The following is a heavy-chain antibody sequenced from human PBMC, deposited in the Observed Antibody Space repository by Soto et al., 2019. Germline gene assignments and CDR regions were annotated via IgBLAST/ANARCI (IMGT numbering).Heavy chain of an antibody. Sequence: EVQVVESGGGLVQPGGSLRLSCAASGFTFSNYWMQWVRQAPGKGLVWVSRINSDGSSTSYADSVKGRFTISRDNAKNTLYLQINSLRAEDTAVYYCARAVRSGSYPYYYYGMDVWGQGTTVTVSS. V-gene: IGHV3-74*01. D-gene: IGHD3-10*01. CDR2: INSDGSST. CDR1: GFTFSNYW. CDR3: ARAVRSGSYPYYYYGMDV. J-gene: IGHJ6*02.